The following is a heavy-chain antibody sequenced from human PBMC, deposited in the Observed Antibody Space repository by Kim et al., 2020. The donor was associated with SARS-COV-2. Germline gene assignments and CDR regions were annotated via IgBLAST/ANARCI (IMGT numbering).Heavy chain of an antibody. V-gene: IGHV3-23*01. CDR3: AKCHSGWGHDALYM. J-gene: IGHJ3*02. D-gene: IGHD3-10*01. Sequence: GGSLRLSCAASGFTFSSYAMSWVRQAPGKGLEWVSDISGGGAKTYYAGSVKGRFTISRDNSKNTLFLQLNSLRAEDTALYYCAKCHSGWGHDALYMWGLGTMVTVSS. CDR1: GFTFSSYA. CDR2: ISGGGAKT.